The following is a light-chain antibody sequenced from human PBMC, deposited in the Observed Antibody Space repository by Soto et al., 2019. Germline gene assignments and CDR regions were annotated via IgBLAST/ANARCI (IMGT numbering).Light chain of an antibody. V-gene: IGKV1-9*01. CDR2: AAS. CDR3: QQLSTYPRT. J-gene: IGKJ1*01. Sequence: DIQLTQSPSFLSASVGDRVTITCRASQGISSYLVWYQQKPGKAPKVLMYAASILQSGVPSRFSGSGSGTEFTLTISSLQPEDFATYYCQQLSTYPRTFGQGTKV. CDR1: QGISSY.